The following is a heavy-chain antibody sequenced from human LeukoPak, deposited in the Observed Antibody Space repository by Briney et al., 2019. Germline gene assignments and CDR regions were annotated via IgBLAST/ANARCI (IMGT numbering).Heavy chain of an antibody. V-gene: IGHV5-51*01. J-gene: IGHJ5*02. CDR1: GYSFTSYW. CDR2: IYPGDSDT. D-gene: IGHD2-2*01. Sequence: KHGESLKISCKGSGYSFTSYWIGWVRQMPGKGLEWMGIIYPGDSDTRYSPSFQGQVTISADKSISTAYLQRSSLKASDTAMYYCARQYQLLENWFDPWGQGTLVTVSS. CDR3: ARQYQLLENWFDP.